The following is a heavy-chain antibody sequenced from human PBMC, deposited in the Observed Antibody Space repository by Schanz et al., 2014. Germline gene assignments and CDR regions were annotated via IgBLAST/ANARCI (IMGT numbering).Heavy chain of an antibody. D-gene: IGHD1-26*01. CDR1: GFTFSSYA. Sequence: EVQLLESGGGLVQPGGSLRLSCGASGFTFSSYAMNWVRQAPGKGLQWVSAISTRGGSPYYADSVKGRFTISRDNSKNTLYLQMNSLRAEDTAVYYCAKADSARWDLHLEDAFDIWGQGTMVSVSS. V-gene: IGHV3-23*01. J-gene: IGHJ3*02. CDR3: AKADSARWDLHLEDAFDI. CDR2: ISTRGGSP.